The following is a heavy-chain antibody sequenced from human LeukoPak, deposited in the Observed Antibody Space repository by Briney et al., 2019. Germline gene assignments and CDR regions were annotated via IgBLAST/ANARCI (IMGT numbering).Heavy chain of an antibody. CDR3: ARSSGYMPY. D-gene: IGHD3-22*01. CDR2: IYHSGST. CDR1: HYSISSNYY. V-gene: IGHV4-38-2*02. J-gene: IGHJ4*02. Sequence: PSETLSLTCTVSHYSISSNYYWGWIRQPPGKGLEWIGSIYHSGSTYYNPSLKSRVTLSVDTSKNQFSLKLTSVTAADTAVYYCARSSGYMPYWGQGTLVTVSS.